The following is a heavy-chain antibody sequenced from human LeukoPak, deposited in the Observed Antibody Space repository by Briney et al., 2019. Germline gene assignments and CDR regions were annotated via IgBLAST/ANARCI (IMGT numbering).Heavy chain of an antibody. D-gene: IGHD4/OR15-4a*01. CDR3: ARDEDYGAFATFDS. J-gene: IGHJ4*02. CDR2: ILPLLNIP. Sequence: SVKVSCKASGGGLDTSAISWLRQAPGQGPEWVARILPLLNIPNYAQKLQDRVTISADRSTGTVYLEVRGLTSDDTAVYFCARDEDYGAFATFDSWGQGTLVTVSS. CDR1: GGGLDTSA. V-gene: IGHV1-69*04.